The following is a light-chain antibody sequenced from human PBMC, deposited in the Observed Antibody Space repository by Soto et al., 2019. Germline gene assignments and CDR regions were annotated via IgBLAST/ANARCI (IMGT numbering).Light chain of an antibody. CDR1: SSDVGAYDF. CDR2: DVS. J-gene: IGLJ1*01. V-gene: IGLV2-14*03. Sequence: QSALTQPASGSASPGQSITISCTGTSSDVGAYDFVSWYQQHPGEVPKLMIFDVSSRPSGVSDRFSGSNSGNTASLTISGLQAEDEGDYYCSSYTSSSTHVFGSGTKLTVL. CDR3: SSYTSSSTHV.